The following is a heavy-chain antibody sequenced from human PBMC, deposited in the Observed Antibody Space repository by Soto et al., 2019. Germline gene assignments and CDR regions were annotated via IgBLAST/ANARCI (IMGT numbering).Heavy chain of an antibody. CDR2: IYPGDSDT. Sequence: GESLKISCKGSGYSFTSYWIGWVRQMPGKGLEWMGIIYPGDSDTRYSPSFQGQVTISADKSISTAYLQWSSLKASDTAMYYCARQGGPYCSSTSCYAQDPDYWGQGTLVTVSS. J-gene: IGHJ4*02. V-gene: IGHV5-51*01. CDR3: ARQGGPYCSSTSCYAQDPDY. CDR1: GYSFTSYW. D-gene: IGHD2-2*01.